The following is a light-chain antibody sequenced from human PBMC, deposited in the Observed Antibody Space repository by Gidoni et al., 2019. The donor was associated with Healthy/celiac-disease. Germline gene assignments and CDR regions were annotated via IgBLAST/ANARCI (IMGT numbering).Light chain of an antibody. CDR3: SSYAGSNNVV. V-gene: IGLV2-8*01. CDR1: SSDVGGYNY. J-gene: IGLJ2*01. CDR2: EVS. Sequence: QSALTQPPSASGSPGQSVPIACTGTSSDVGGYNYVSWYQQHPGKAPKLMSYEVSTRPSGVPDRFSGSKSGNTASLTVSGLQAEDEADYYCSSYAGSNNVVFGGGTKLTVL.